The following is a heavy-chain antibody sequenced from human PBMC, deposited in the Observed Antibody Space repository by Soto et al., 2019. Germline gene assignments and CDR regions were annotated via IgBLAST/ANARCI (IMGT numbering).Heavy chain of an antibody. Sequence: ASVKVSCKASGYTFTGYYMHWVRQAPGQGLERKGWINPNSGGTNYAQKFQGWVTMTRDTSISTAYMELSRLRSDDTAVYYCARGNSVNVLRYFDWLFYFDYWGQGTLVTVSS. V-gene: IGHV1-2*04. CDR1: GYTFTGYY. CDR2: INPNSGGT. CDR3: ARGNSVNVLRYFDWLFYFDY. D-gene: IGHD3-9*01. J-gene: IGHJ4*02.